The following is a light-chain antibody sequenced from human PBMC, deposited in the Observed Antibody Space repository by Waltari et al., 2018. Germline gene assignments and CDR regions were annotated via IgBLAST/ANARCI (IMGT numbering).Light chain of an antibody. CDR2: DVT. CDR1: SSDTHPSNY. CDR3: SSHTSSSTLV. Sequence: QSALTQPASVSGSPGQSLTISCTPTSSDTHPSNYSYWYQQHPGKAPHLLIYDVTKRPSGVSNRFSGSKSGNTASLTISGLQGEDEADYYCSSHTSSSTLVFGGGTRLTVL. J-gene: IGLJ3*02. V-gene: IGLV2-14*01.